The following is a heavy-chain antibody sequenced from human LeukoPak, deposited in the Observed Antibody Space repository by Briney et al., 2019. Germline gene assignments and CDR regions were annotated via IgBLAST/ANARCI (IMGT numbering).Heavy chain of an antibody. CDR1: SDSIYSSNYY. V-gene: IGHV4-39*01. CDR2: IYYSGSA. CDR3: ARAAYCGGDCYLFDY. D-gene: IGHD2-21*02. J-gene: IGHJ4*02. Sequence: SETLSLTCTVSSDSIYSSNYYWGWIRQPPGKGLEWIGSIYYSGSAYYNSSLKSRVTISVDTSKNQFSLKLSSLTAADTAVYYCARAAYCGGDCYLFDYWGQGTLVTVFS.